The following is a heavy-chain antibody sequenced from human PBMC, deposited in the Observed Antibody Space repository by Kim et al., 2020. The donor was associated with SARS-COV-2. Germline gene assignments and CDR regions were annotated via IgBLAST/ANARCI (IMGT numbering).Heavy chain of an antibody. CDR3: AVALGYKNGEDGY. CDR2: IKEDGSEK. CDR1: GVTFSRYW. D-gene: IGHD5-18*01. V-gene: IGHV3-7*05. Sequence: GGSLRLSCAASGVTFSRYWMSWVRQAPEKGLQWVANIKEDGSEKIYVDSVKGRFTISRDNAKNSLYLQMNSLRAEDTAVYYCAVALGYKNGEDGYWGQGTLVTVSS. J-gene: IGHJ4*02.